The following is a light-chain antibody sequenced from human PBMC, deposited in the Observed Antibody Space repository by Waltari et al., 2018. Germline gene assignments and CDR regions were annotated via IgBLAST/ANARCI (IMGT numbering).Light chain of an antibody. J-gene: IGKJ1*01. Sequence: DIQMTQSPSSLSASVGDRVTITCRASQSISSYLNWYQQKPGKAPKLLIYAASSLQSGVPSRVSGSGSGTDFTLTISSLQPEDFATYYCQQSLRTFGQGTKVEIK. CDR1: QSISSY. V-gene: IGKV1-39*01. CDR3: QQSLRT. CDR2: AAS.